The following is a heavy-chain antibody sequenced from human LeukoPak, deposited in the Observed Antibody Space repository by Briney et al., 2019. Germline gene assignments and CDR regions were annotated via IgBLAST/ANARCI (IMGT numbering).Heavy chain of an antibody. J-gene: IGHJ2*01. D-gene: IGHD3-3*01. CDR3: ARDSYYDFWSAEKYFDL. CDR2: INPNSGGT. CDR1: GGTFSSYA. Sequence: GASVKVSCKASGGTFSSYAISWVRQAPGQGLEWMGWINPNSGGTNYAQKFQGRVTMTRDTSISTAYMELSRLRSDDTAMYYCARDSYYDFWSAEKYFDLWGRGTLVTVSS. V-gene: IGHV1-2*02.